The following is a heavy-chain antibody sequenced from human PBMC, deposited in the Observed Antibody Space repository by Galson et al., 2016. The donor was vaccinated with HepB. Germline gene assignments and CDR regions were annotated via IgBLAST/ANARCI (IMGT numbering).Heavy chain of an antibody. J-gene: IGHJ4*02. CDR2: ISGGSTYT. Sequence: SLRLSCAASGFSFGVYYMAWVRQAPGKGLEWVSSISGGSTYTHYADSVKGRFTIYRDDARNSLFLQVNGLRAEGTAVYYCARENWGTFDWWGQGTPVTVPS. D-gene: IGHD3-16*01. CDR3: ARENWGTFDW. V-gene: IGHV3-11*06. CDR1: GFSFGVYY.